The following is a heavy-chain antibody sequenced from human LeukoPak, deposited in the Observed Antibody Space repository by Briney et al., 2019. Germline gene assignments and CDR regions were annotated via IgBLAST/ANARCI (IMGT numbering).Heavy chain of an antibody. J-gene: IGHJ3*02. CDR3: ARHIGYGSGSYYNAGAFDI. V-gene: IGHV5-51*01. D-gene: IGHD3-10*01. Sequence: GESLKISCKGSGYSFTSYWIGWVRQLPGKGLEWMGIIYPGDSDTRYSPSFQGQVTISADKSISTAYLQWSSLKASDTAMYYCARHIGYGSGSYYNAGAFDIWGQGTMVTVSS. CDR2: IYPGDSDT. CDR1: GYSFTSYW.